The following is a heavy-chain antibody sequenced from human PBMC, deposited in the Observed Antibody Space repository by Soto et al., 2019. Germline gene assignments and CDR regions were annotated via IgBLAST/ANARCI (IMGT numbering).Heavy chain of an antibody. Sequence: QAGGSLRLSCSASGFTFSSYAMRWVRQAPGKGLEYVSAISSNGGSTYYADSVKGRFTISRDNSKNTLYLQMSSLRAEDTAVYYCVKDPHRGYSYGPFDYWGQGTLVTVSS. CDR1: GFTFSSYA. J-gene: IGHJ4*02. D-gene: IGHD5-18*01. CDR3: VKDPHRGYSYGPFDY. V-gene: IGHV3-64D*06. CDR2: ISSNGGST.